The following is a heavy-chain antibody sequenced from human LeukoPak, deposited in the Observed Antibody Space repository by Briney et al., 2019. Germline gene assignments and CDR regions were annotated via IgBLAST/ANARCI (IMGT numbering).Heavy chain of an antibody. CDR3: ATDRLWFGELYTDY. J-gene: IGHJ4*02. Sequence: ASVKVSCKVSGYTLTELSMHWVRQAPGKGLEWMGGFDPEDGETIYAQKFQGRVTMTEDTSTDTTYMELSSLRSEDTAVCYCATDRLWFGELYTDYWGQGTLVTVSS. CDR1: GYTLTELS. V-gene: IGHV1-24*01. D-gene: IGHD3-10*01. CDR2: FDPEDGET.